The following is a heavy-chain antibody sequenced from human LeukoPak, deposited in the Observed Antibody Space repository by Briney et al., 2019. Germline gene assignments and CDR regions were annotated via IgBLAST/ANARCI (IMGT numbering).Heavy chain of an antibody. D-gene: IGHD2-15*01. Sequence: GASVKVSCKASGYTFTSYDINWVRQAPGQGLEWMGWMNPNSGNTGYAQKFQGRVTMTRNTSISTAYMELSSLRSEDTAVYYCARGRRRYCSGGSCYRYYSYGMDVWGQGTTVTVSS. J-gene: IGHJ6*02. CDR3: ARGRRRYCSGGSCYRYYSYGMDV. V-gene: IGHV1-8*01. CDR1: GYTFTSYD. CDR2: MNPNSGNT.